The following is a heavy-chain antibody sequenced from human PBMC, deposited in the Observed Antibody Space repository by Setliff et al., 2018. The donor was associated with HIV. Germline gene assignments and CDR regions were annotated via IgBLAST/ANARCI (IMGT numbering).Heavy chain of an antibody. V-gene: IGHV4-38-2*02. CDR2: IYYSGST. D-gene: IGHD3-22*01. CDR1: GYSISSGYY. Sequence: SETLSLTCAVSGYSISSGYYWGWIRQPPGKGLEWIGYIYYSGSTNYNPSLKSRVTISVDTPKNQFSLKLSSVTAADTAVYYCARDGDYDSTGYYDYWGQGTLVTVSS. J-gene: IGHJ4*02. CDR3: ARDGDYDSTGYYDY.